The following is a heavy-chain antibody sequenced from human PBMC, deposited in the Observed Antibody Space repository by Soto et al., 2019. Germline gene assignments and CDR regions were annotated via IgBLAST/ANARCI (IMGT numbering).Heavy chain of an antibody. J-gene: IGHJ4*02. CDR3: ARHPDY. CDR1: GFTFSSYS. CDR2: ISSSSSTI. V-gene: IGHV3-48*01. Sequence: GGSLRLSCAAAGFTFSSYSMNWVRQAQGKGLEWVSYISSSSSTIYYADSVRGRFTVSRDNAKNSLYLQMNSLRVEDTAVYYCARHPDYWGLGTLVTVSS.